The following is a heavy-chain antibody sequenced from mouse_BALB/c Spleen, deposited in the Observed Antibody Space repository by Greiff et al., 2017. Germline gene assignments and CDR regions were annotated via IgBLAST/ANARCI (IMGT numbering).Heavy chain of an antibody. CDR2: IDPSDSYT. J-gene: IGHJ4*01. D-gene: IGHD1-1*01. CDR3: ARGVVAYYAMDY. CDR1: GYTFTSYW. Sequence: VQLQQPGAELVKPGASVKLSCKASGYTFTSYWMHWVKQRPGQGLEWIGEIDPSDSYTNYNQKFKGKATLTVDKSSSTAYMQLSSLTSEDSAVYYCARGVVAYYAMDYWGQGTSVTVSS. V-gene: IGHV1-69*02.